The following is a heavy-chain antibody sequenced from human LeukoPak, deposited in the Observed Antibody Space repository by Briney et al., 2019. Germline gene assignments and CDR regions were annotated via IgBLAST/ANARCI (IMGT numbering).Heavy chain of an antibody. CDR1: GFTFSSYA. V-gene: IGHV3-30*04. CDR3: ARDSRILWFGESSLGNWFDP. D-gene: IGHD3-10*01. J-gene: IGHJ5*02. Sequence: GRSLRLSCAASGFTFSSYATHWVRQAPGKGLEWVAVISYDGSNKYYADSVKGRFTISRDNSKNTLYLQMNSLRAEDTAVYYCARDSRILWFGESSLGNWFDPWGQGTPVTVSS. CDR2: ISYDGSNK.